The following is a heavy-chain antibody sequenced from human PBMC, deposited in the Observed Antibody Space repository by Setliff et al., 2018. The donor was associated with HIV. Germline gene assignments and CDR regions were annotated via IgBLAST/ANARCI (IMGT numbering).Heavy chain of an antibody. V-gene: IGHV7-4-1*02. J-gene: IGHJ3*01. D-gene: IGHD3-16*01. CDR1: GYTFTSYA. CDR3: ARGPWVEVWLHIFDS. Sequence: ASVKVSCKASGYTFTSYAMNWVRQAPGQGLEWMGWINTNTGNPTYAQGFAGRFVFSLDTSVNTAYLDISGLQTEDTAVYFCARGPWVEVWLHIFDSWGPGTLVTV. CDR2: INTNTGNP.